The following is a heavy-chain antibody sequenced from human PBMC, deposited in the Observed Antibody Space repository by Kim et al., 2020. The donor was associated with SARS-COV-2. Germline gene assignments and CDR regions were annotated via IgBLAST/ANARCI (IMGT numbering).Heavy chain of an antibody. D-gene: IGHD3-22*01. CDR2: IYYSGST. CDR1: GGSISSGGYY. CDR3: AGSSGYYGSYYYYGMDV. Sequence: SETLSLTCTVSGGSISSGGYYWSWICQHPGKGLEWIGYIYYSGSTYYNPSLKSRVTISVDTSKNQFSLKLSSVTAADTAVYYCAGSSGYYGSYYYYGMDVWGQGTTVTVSS. J-gene: IGHJ6*02. V-gene: IGHV4-31*03.